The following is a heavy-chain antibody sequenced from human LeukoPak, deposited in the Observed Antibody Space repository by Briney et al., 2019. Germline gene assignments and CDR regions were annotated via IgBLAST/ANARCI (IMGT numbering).Heavy chain of an antibody. CDR2: INPKSGDT. CDR1: GYSFTGYY. Sequence: ASVKVSCKASGYSFTGYYMHGVRQAPGQGLEWMGWINPKSGDTNYAQKFQGRVTMTRDTSISTVHMELSRLRSEDTAVYYCARVGVVVAANFDYWGQGTLVTVSS. CDR3: ARVGVVVAANFDY. V-gene: IGHV1-2*02. J-gene: IGHJ4*02. D-gene: IGHD2-15*01.